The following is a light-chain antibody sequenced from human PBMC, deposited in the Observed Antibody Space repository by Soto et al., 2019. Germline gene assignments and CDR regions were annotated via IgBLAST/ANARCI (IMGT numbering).Light chain of an antibody. CDR1: QSISNW. CDR2: DAS. V-gene: IGKV1-5*01. J-gene: IGKJ1*01. CDR3: QQYNSYSWT. Sequence: DIQMTQSPSTLSASVGDRVTITCRASQSISNWLAWYRQKPGKAPKLLIYDASTLESGVPSRFSGSGSGTEFTLTISGLQPDDFATYYCQQYNSYSWTFGQGTKV.